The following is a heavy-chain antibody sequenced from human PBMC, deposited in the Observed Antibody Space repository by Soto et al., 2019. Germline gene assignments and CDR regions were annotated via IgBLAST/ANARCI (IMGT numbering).Heavy chain of an antibody. CDR2: ISSSSSYI. CDR3: ARDRWRYYDSSGYPDY. J-gene: IGHJ4*02. CDR1: GFNFSSYS. V-gene: IGHV3-21*01. D-gene: IGHD3-22*01. Sequence: GGSLRLSCAASGFNFSSYSMNWVRQAPGKGLEWVSSISSSSSYIYYADSVKGRFTTSRDNAKNSLYLQMNSLRAEDTAVYYCARDRWRYYDSSGYPDYWGQGTLVTVSS.